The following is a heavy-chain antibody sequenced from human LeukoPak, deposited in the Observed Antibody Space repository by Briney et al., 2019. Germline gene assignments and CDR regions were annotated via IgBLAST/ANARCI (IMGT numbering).Heavy chain of an antibody. CDR3: AKDSITIFGVVIIQDAFDI. D-gene: IGHD3-3*01. J-gene: IGHJ3*02. CDR2: ISGSGGST. CDR1: GFTFSSYA. Sequence: GGSLRLSCAASGFTFSSYAMSWVRQAPGKGLEWVSAISGSGGSTYYADSVKGRFTISRDNSKNTLYLQMNSLRAEDTAVYYCAKDSITIFGVVIIQDAFDIWGQGTMVTVSS. V-gene: IGHV3-23*01.